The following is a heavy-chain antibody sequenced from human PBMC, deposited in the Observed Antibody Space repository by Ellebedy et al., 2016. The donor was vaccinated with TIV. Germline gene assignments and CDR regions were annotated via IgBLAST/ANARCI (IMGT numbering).Heavy chain of an antibody. J-gene: IGHJ3*02. CDR2: ISSDNTYT. CDR3: AKMMVVTLNTFDI. Sequence: GESLKISCAASGFTFSDYYMTWIRQAPGKGLEWVSYISSDNTYTNYADSVKGRFTISRDNAKNSLYSQMISLRAEDTAVYYCAKMMVVTLNTFDIWGQGTMVTVSS. D-gene: IGHD3-22*01. CDR1: GFTFSDYY. V-gene: IGHV3-11*03.